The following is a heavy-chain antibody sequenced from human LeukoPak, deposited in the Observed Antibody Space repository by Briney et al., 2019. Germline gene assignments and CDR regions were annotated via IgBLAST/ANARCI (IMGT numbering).Heavy chain of an antibody. Sequence: GGSLRLSCAASGFTFSSYGMHWVRQAPGKGLEWVAVIWYDGSNKYYADSVKGRFTISRDNSQNTLYLQMNSLRLEDTAEYYCAKESDAFDIWGQGTMVTVSS. CDR3: AKESDAFDI. V-gene: IGHV3-30*02. J-gene: IGHJ3*02. CDR2: IWYDGSNK. CDR1: GFTFSSYG.